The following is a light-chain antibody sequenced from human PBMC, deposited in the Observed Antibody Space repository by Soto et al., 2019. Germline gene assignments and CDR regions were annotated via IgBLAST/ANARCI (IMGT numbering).Light chain of an antibody. CDR2: DAS. V-gene: IGKV3-11*01. CDR1: QSVGNS. J-gene: IGKJ4*01. CDR3: QQRTSWPLLT. Sequence: DIVLTQSPATLSLSPGERASLSCRASQSVGNSLAWYQQKLGQPPRLLISDASTRATGVPARFSGSGSGTDFTLTISSLEPEDFAVYYCQQRTSWPLLTFGGGTKVEIK.